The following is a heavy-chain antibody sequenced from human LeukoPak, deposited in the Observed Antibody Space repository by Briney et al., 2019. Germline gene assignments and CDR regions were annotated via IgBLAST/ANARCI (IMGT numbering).Heavy chain of an antibody. CDR2: ISYDGSNK. Sequence: GGSLRLSCAASGFTSSSYAMHWVRQAPGKGLEWVAVISYDGSNKYYADSVKGRFTISRDNSKNTLYLQVNSLRAEDTAVYYCARDGCSGGSCYRGQNYYYYYYMDVWGKGTTVTVSS. CDR1: GFTSSSYA. V-gene: IGHV3-30*04. J-gene: IGHJ6*03. D-gene: IGHD2-15*01. CDR3: ARDGCSGGSCYRGQNYYYYYYMDV.